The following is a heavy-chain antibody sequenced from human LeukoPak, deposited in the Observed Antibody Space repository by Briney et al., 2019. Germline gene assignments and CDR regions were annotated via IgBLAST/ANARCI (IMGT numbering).Heavy chain of an antibody. Sequence: GGSLRLSCAASGFTFDDYAMHWVRQAPGKGLEWVSSISSSSSYIYYADSVKGRFTISRDNAKNSLYLQMNSLRAEDTAVYYCASNDYGDFHYFDYWGQGTLVTVSS. J-gene: IGHJ4*02. CDR1: GFTFDDYA. V-gene: IGHV3-21*01. CDR2: ISSSSSYI. CDR3: ASNDYGDFHYFDY. D-gene: IGHD4-17*01.